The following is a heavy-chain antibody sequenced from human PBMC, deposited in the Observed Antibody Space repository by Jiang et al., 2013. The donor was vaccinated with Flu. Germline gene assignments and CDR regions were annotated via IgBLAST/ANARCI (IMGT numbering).Heavy chain of an antibody. Sequence: TSQTLSLTCAISGDSVSSNSAAWNWIRQSPSRGLEWLGRTCYRSKWYNDYAVSVKSRITINPDTSKNQFSLQLNSVTPEDTAVYYCARDPAPGYSSGWTFDYWDQGTLVTVSS. V-gene: IGHV6-1*01. J-gene: IGHJ4*02. D-gene: IGHD6-19*01. CDR2: TCYRSKWYN. CDR3: ARDPAPGYSSGWTFDY. CDR1: GDSVSSNSAA.